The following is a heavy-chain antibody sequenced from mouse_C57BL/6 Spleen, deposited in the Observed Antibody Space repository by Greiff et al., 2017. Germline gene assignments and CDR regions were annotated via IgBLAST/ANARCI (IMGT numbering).Heavy chain of an antibody. CDR2: IWTGGGT. D-gene: IGHD2-5*01. Sequence: VKLVESGPGLVAPSQSLSITCTVSGFSLTSYAISWVRQPPGKGLEWLGVIWTGGGTNYNSALKSRLSISKDNSKSQVFLKMNSLQTDDTARYYCARKGGYSNYGYFDVWGTGTTVTVSS. J-gene: IGHJ1*03. V-gene: IGHV2-9-1*01. CDR3: ARKGGYSNYGYFDV. CDR1: GFSLTSYA.